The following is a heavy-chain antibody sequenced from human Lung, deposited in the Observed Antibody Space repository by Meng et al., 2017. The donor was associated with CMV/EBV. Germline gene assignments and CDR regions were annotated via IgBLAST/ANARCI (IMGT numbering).Heavy chain of an antibody. CDR3: VRETGGSSSTW. D-gene: IGHD1-26*01. Sequence: SXTXSLXCTISGGSISSSSYYWAWIRQPPEKGLEWIGSVYYTGDTYYSPSLKSRVTISIDTSKNQFSLKVNSVTDVDTAVYYCVRETGGSSSTWWGQGALVTVSS. CDR1: GGSISSSSYY. J-gene: IGHJ4*02. CDR2: VYYTGDT. V-gene: IGHV4-39*07.